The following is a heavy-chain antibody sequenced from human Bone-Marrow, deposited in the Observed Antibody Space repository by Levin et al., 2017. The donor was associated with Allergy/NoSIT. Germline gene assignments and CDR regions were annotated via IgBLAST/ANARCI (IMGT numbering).Heavy chain of an antibody. Sequence: SETLSLTCTVSGGSVSSGSYYWSWIRQPPGKGLEWIGYIYYSGSTNYNPSLKSRVTISVDTSKNQFSLKLSSVTAADTAVYYCARAIEQWLEPYWFDYWGQGTLVTVSS. CDR1: GGSVSSGSYY. D-gene: IGHD6-19*01. CDR3: ARAIEQWLEPYWFDY. J-gene: IGHJ4*02. CDR2: IYYSGST. V-gene: IGHV4-61*01.